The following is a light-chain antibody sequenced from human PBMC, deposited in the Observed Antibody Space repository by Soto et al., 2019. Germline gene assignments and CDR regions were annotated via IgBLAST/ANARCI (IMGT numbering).Light chain of an antibody. CDR1: SSDVGAYNY. CDR2: DVS. V-gene: IGLV2-11*01. J-gene: IGLJ3*02. Sequence: QSVLTQPASVSGSPGQSITISCTGTSSDVGAYNYVSWYQHHPGKVPKLLIYDVSERPSEVPVRFSGSKSGNTASLTISGLQAEDEAEYFCCSYSGSDSLLFGGGTKVTV. CDR3: CSYSGSDSLL.